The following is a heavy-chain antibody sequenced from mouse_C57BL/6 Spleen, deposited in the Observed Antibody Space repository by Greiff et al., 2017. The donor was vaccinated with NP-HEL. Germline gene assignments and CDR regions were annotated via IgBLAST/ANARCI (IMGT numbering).Heavy chain of an antibody. V-gene: IGHV1-81*01. J-gene: IGHJ2*01. CDR1: GYTFTSYG. CDR2: IYPRSGNT. CDR3: ARWGTTVVAPYYFDY. Sequence: QVQLKQSGAELARPGASVKLSCKASGYTFTSYGISWVKQRTGQGLEWIGEIYPRSGNTYYNEKFKGKATLTADKSSSTAYMELRSLTSEDSAVYFCARWGTTVVAPYYFDYWGQGTTLTVSS. D-gene: IGHD1-1*01.